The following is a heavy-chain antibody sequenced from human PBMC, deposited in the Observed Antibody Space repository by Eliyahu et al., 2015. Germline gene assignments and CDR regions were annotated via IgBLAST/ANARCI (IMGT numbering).Heavy chain of an antibody. CDR3: ARSFDYGGNSFTLDY. V-gene: IGHV6-1*01. D-gene: IGHD4-23*01. J-gene: IGHJ4*02. CDR2: TYYRSKCVN. CDR1: GXSVSSXXAT. Sequence: QVQLQQSGPGLVKPSQTLXLTCVISGXSVSSXXATWNWIRQSPSRGLEWLGRTYYRSKCVNDYAVSVKSRITINADTSKKQFSLQLNSVTPEDTAVYFCARSFDYGGNSFTLDYWGQGTLVTVSS.